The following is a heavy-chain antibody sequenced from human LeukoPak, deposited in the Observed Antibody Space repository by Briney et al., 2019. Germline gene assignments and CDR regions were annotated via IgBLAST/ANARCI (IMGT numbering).Heavy chain of an antibody. V-gene: IGHV3-7*04. CDR2: IKQDGSEI. D-gene: IGHD1-26*01. J-gene: IGHJ4*02. CDR3: AKDSGTYAFDY. Sequence: PGGSLRLSCAASGFTFSNYWMTWVRQAPGKGLEWVAKIKQDGSEIYYVDSVTGRFTISRGNAKNSVFLQMNSLRAEDTAVYYCAKDSGTYAFDYWGQGTLVTVSS. CDR1: GFTFSNYW.